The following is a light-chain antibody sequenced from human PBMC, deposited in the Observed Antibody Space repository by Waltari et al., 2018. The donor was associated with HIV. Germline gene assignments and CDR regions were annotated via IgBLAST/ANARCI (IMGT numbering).Light chain of an antibody. V-gene: IGLV1-40*01. J-gene: IGLJ3*02. Sequence: QSVLTQPPSLSGAPGQTVTISCTGTSSTIGADYHVHWYQQLPGTAPNLLIYGNTIRPSGVPDRFSGSKSGTSASLAITGLQADDEADYYCQSYDSSLSAWVFGGGTKLTVL. CDR1: SSTIGADYH. CDR3: QSYDSSLSAWV. CDR2: GNT.